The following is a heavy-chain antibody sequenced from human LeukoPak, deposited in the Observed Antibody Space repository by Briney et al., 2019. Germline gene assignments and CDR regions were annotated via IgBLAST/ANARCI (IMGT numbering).Heavy chain of an antibody. CDR1: GGSISSGDYY. CDR2: IYYSGST. J-gene: IGHJ4*02. V-gene: IGHV4-30-4*01. CDR3: ARVLWWLGRYFDY. Sequence: MTSETLSLTCTVSGGSISSGDYYWSWIRQPPGKGLEWIGYIYYSGSTYYNPSLKSRVTISVDTSKNQFSLKLSSVTAADTAVYYCARVLWWLGRYFDYWGQGTLVTVSS. D-gene: IGHD6-19*01.